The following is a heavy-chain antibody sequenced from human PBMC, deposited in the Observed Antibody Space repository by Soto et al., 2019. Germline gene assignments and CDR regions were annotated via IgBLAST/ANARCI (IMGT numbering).Heavy chain of an antibody. Sequence: ASVKVSCKASGGTFSSYAISWVRQAPGQGLEWMGGIIPIFGTANYAQKFQGRVTITADESTSTAYMELSSLRSEDTAVYYCARGGYYYGSGSYYGKVYYYGMDVWGQGTTVTVSS. D-gene: IGHD3-10*01. CDR2: IIPIFGTA. CDR1: GGTFSSYA. J-gene: IGHJ6*02. CDR3: ARGGYYYGSGSYYGKVYYYGMDV. V-gene: IGHV1-69*13.